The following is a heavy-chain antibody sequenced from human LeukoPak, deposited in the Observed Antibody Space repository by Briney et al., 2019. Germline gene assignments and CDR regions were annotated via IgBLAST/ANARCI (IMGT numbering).Heavy chain of an antibody. CDR2: INPSGGST. CDR3: ARVGSHRDWGEYYYYMDV. D-gene: IGHD3/OR15-3a*01. CDR1: GYTFTSYY. J-gene: IGHJ6*03. Sequence: GASVKVSCKASGYTFTSYYMHWVRQAPGQGLEWMGIINPSGGSTSYAQKLQGRVTMTTDTSTSTAYMELRSLRSDDTAVYYCARVGSHRDWGEYYYYMDVWGKGTTVTISS. V-gene: IGHV1-46*01.